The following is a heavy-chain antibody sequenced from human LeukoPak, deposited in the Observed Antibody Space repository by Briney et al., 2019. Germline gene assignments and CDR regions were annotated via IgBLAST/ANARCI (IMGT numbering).Heavy chain of an antibody. Sequence: GGSLRLSCAVSGFTFTTYGMHWVRQAPGKGLEWVALISFVGSEKYYSDSVKGRFTISRDNSKSTLYLQMNSVRVEDTAVYFCAKDVKMFRGPMIMRHFDYWGQGALVTVSS. J-gene: IGHJ4*02. D-gene: IGHD3-10*01. CDR2: ISFVGSEK. CDR1: GFTFTTYG. V-gene: IGHV3-30*18. CDR3: AKDVKMFRGPMIMRHFDY.